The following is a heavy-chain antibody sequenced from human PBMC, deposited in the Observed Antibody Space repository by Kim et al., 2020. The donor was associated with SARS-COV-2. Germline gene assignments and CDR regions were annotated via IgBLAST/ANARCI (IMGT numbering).Heavy chain of an antibody. Sequence: GGSLRLSCAASGFTFSSYAMHWVRQAPGKGLEWVAVISYDGSNKYYADSVKGRFTISRDNSKNTLYLQMNSLRAEDTAVYYCAREGVGASLFSTIDYWGQGTLVTVSS. V-gene: IGHV3-30-3*01. CDR2: ISYDGSNK. J-gene: IGHJ4*02. D-gene: IGHD1-26*01. CDR1: GFTFSSYA. CDR3: AREGVGASLFSTIDY.